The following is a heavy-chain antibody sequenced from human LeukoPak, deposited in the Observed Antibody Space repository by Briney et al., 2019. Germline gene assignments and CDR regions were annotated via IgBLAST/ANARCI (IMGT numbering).Heavy chain of an antibody. V-gene: IGHV3-23*01. Sequence: GGSLRLSCAASGFTFGTYAMSWVRQAPGKGLEWVSAINSGGGNTYYADSVKGRFTISRDNSKNTLYLQMNSLRAEDTAVYYCAKDLSSGYYDAFDIWGQGTMVTVSS. D-gene: IGHD3-22*01. CDR2: INSGGGNT. CDR3: AKDLSSGYYDAFDI. J-gene: IGHJ3*02. CDR1: GFTFGTYA.